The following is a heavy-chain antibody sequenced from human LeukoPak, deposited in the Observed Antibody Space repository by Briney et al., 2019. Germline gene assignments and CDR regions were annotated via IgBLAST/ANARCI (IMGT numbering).Heavy chain of an antibody. CDR3: ARKYSGSYYGYFDY. D-gene: IGHD1-26*01. CDR1: GYTFTSYG. Sequence: SVKVSCKASGYTFTSYGISWVRQAPGQGLEWMGGIIPIFGTANYAQKFQGRVTITADESTSTAYMELSSLRSEDTAVYYCARKYSGSYYGYFDYWGQGTLVTVSS. J-gene: IGHJ4*02. CDR2: IIPIFGTA. V-gene: IGHV1-69*13.